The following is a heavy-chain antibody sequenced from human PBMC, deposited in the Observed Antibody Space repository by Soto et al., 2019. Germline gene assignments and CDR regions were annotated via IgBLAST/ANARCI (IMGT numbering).Heavy chain of an antibody. D-gene: IGHD6-13*01. Sequence: PGGSLRLSCAASGFTFSSYAMSWVRQAPGKGLEWVSAISGSGGSTYYADSVKGRFTISRDNSKNTLYLQMNSLRAEDTAVYYCARAMIVAVGTGPFDMWGQGTKVTVSS. CDR3: ARAMIVAVGTGPFDM. V-gene: IGHV3-23*01. CDR1: GFTFSSYA. J-gene: IGHJ3*02. CDR2: ISGSGGST.